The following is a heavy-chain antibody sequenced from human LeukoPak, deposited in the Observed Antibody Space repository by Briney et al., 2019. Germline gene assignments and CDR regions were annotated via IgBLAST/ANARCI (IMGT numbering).Heavy chain of an antibody. CDR3: ASVGIGITMIVVPDR. V-gene: IGHV1-18*01. Sequence: ASVKVSCKASGYTFTSYGISWVRQAPGQGLEWMGWISAYNGNPNYAQKLQGRVTMTTDTSTSTAYMELRSLRSDDTAVYYCASVGIGITMIVVPDRWGQGTLVTVSS. D-gene: IGHD3-22*01. J-gene: IGHJ5*02. CDR2: ISAYNGNP. CDR1: GYTFTSYG.